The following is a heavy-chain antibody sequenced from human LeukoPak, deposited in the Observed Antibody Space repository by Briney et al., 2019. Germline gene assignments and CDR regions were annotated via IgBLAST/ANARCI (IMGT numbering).Heavy chain of an antibody. CDR3: ARAQWLAHDAFDI. V-gene: IGHV4-59*01. J-gene: IGHJ3*02. D-gene: IGHD6-19*01. CDR2: IHYSGST. Sequence: SETLSLTCTVSGGSISSYYWSWIRQPLGKGLEWIGYIHYSGSTNYNPSLKSRVTISVDTSKNQFSLRLSSVTAADTAVYYCARAQWLAHDAFDIWGQGTRVTVSS. CDR1: GGSISSYY.